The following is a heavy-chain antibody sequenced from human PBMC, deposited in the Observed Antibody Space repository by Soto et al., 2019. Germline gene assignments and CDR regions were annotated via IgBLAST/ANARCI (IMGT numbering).Heavy chain of an antibody. CDR2: LSGNRSYI. V-gene: IGHV3-9*03. D-gene: IGHD4-17*01. CDR1: GFTFEDYG. J-gene: IGHJ4*02. Sequence: EVQLVESGGGLVMPGRSLRLSCATSGFTFEDYGMHWVRQSPGKGPEWVSGLSGNRSYIEYADSVKGRFTISRNNAKKSLYLQMNSLRPEDMAFYYCARASTQDYGDYPFSSYFDNWGQGALVTVSS. CDR3: ARASTQDYGDYPFSSYFDN.